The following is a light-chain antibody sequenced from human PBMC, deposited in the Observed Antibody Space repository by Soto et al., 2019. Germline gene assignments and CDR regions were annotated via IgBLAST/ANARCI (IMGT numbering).Light chain of an antibody. CDR2: HAS. J-gene: IGKJ1*01. CDR3: QQYNSYS. V-gene: IGKV1D-8*03. CDR1: QGISSY. Sequence: VILMTQSPSLLSASTGDRVTISCRMSQGISSYLAWYQQKPGTAPKVLIYHASNLQSGVPSRFSGSGSGTEFTLTISSLQPDDFATYYCQQYNSYSFGQGTKVDIK.